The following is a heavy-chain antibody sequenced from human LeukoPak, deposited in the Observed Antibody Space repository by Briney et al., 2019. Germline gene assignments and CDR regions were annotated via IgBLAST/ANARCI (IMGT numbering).Heavy chain of an antibody. V-gene: IGHV4-38-2*02. Sequence: SETLSLTCDVSGYSISNGYQWAWIRQSPGRGLEWIGTIFHDGGAHYNPSLGSRVVISIDTSKNQSSLRLRSVTVADTAVYYCARDPRWLTPDCTSTSCYENYFDPWGRGTLVTVSS. D-gene: IGHD2-2*01. CDR3: ARDPRWLTPDCTSTSCYENYFDP. CDR1: GYSISNGYQ. J-gene: IGHJ5*02. CDR2: IFHDGGA.